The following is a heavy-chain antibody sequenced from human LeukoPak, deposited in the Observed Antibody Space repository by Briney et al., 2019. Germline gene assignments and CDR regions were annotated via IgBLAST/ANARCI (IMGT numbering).Heavy chain of an antibody. CDR1: GDSISSVNYY. Sequence: SQTLSLTCTVSGDSISSVNYYWSWIRQPAGKGLEWIGRIYTSGNTNYNPSLKSRITISVDTSKNQFSLKLRSVTAADTAVYYCAGSRGLWFGESPDYFEYWGQGTLVTVSS. V-gene: IGHV4-61*02. D-gene: IGHD3-10*01. J-gene: IGHJ4*02. CDR2: IYTSGNT. CDR3: AGSRGLWFGESPDYFEY.